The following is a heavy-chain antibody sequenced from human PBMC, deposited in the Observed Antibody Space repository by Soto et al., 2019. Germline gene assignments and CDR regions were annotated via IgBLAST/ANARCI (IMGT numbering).Heavy chain of an antibody. CDR3: ARGYFDSGHGYDL. J-gene: IGHJ5*02. D-gene: IGHD3-10*01. Sequence: EQLEQSGAEVKKPGESLKISCKGPGHLFNNHWIGWVRQTPGKGLEWMGLIFTRDSDTTTRPSFQGHVSFSVDNSIHPVYLQWTSLKTTDNGIYFCARGYFDSGHGYDLWGQGTLVTVSS. CDR1: GHLFNNHW. V-gene: IGHV5-51*01. CDR2: IFTRDSDT.